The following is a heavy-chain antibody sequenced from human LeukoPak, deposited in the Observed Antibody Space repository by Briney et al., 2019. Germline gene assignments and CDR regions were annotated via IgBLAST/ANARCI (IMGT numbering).Heavy chain of an antibody. CDR2: LSGSGRST. D-gene: IGHD3-22*01. CDR1: GFTLSVYS. Sequence: PGGCLRLACAVSGFTLSVYSSKSVRQPPGKGLGLVAGLSGSGRSTTYAASVKDRFTISRDNTKNTLSVQMDSLRAEHMAVYFCGTRGVVIRVILVGFHKEAYYFDSSGEGVQVTVS. CDR3: GTRGVVIRVILVGFHKEAYYFDS. V-gene: IGHV3-23*01. J-gene: IGHJ4*02.